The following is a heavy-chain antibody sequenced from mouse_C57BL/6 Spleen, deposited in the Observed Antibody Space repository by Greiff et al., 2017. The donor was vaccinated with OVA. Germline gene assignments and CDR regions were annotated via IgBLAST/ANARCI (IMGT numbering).Heavy chain of an antibody. Sequence: EVKLQESGGGLVKPGGSLKLSCAASGFTFSDYGMHWVRQAPEKGLEWVAYISSGSSTIYYADTVKGRFTISRDNAKNTLFLQMTSLRSEDTAMYYCARPGIYYGPYFDYWGQGTTLTVSS. CDR3: ARPGIYYGPYFDY. D-gene: IGHD2-1*01. CDR2: ISSGSSTI. CDR1: GFTFSDYG. J-gene: IGHJ2*01. V-gene: IGHV5-17*01.